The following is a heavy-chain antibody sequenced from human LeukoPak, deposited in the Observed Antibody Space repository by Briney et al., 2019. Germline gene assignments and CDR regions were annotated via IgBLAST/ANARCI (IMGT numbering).Heavy chain of an antibody. CDR2: ISVSSSNI. CDR1: GFRVSGYD. V-gene: IGHV3-11*06. CDR3: AREYYGVIFSHYLDV. Sequence: GGSLRLSCAASGFRVSGYDLNWIRQAPGKGLEWIAYISVSSSNIHYADSVRGRFTISRDNTNNSLYLQLSSLRVEDTAVYYCAREYYGVIFSHYLDVWGKGTTVTVSS. J-gene: IGHJ6*04. D-gene: IGHD3-9*01.